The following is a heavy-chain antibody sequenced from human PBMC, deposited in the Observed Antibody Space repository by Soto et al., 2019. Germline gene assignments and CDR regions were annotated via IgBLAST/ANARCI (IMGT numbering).Heavy chain of an antibody. V-gene: IGHV4-34*01. Sequence: ATLSLTGAAYCGSVSGYYWSWILQPPGKGLEWIGEINHSGSTNYNPSLKSRVTISVDTSKNQFSLKLSSVTAADTAVYYCARGPTLYGGNAGAYYWGQGTLVTVSS. CDR3: ARGPTLYGGNAGAYY. J-gene: IGHJ4*02. CDR2: INHSGST. D-gene: IGHD4-17*01. CDR1: CGSVSGYY.